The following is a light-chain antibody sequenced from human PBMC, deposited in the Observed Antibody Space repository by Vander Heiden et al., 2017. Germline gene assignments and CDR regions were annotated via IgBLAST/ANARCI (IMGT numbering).Light chain of an antibody. J-gene: IGKJ2*01. CDR3: QQSYSTPRT. CDR1: QSISSY. V-gene: IGKV1-39*01. Sequence: DIQMPQSPSSLSASVGDSVPITSRPSQSISSYLNWYQQKPGKAPKLLIYAASRLQSGVPERFSGSGSGTDFTLTISSLQPEDFATYYCQQSYSTPRTFGQGTKLEIK. CDR2: AAS.